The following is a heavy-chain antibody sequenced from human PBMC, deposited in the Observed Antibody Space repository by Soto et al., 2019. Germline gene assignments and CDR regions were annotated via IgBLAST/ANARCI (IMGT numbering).Heavy chain of an antibody. Sequence: PGGSLRLSRAASGFTFRSYGMHWVRQAPGKGLEWVAVIWYDGSNKYYADSVKGRFTISRDNSKNTLYLQMNSLRAEDTAVYYCARGPHRMATISYAFDIWGQGTMVTVSS. D-gene: IGHD5-12*01. J-gene: IGHJ3*02. CDR2: IWYDGSNK. V-gene: IGHV3-33*01. CDR3: ARGPHRMATISYAFDI. CDR1: GFTFRSYG.